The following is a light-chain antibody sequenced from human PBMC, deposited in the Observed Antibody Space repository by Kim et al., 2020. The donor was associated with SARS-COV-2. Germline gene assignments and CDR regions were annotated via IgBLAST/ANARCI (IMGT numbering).Light chain of an antibody. Sequence: EIVMTQSPATLSVSPGERATLSCRASQSVNTNLAWYQQKPGQAPRLLIYSASTRATGIPARFSGSGSGTEFTLTISSLQSEDFAVYYCQQYNNWPSYTFGQGTKLEI. CDR1: QSVNTN. J-gene: IGKJ2*01. CDR2: SAS. V-gene: IGKV3-15*01. CDR3: QQYNNWPSYT.